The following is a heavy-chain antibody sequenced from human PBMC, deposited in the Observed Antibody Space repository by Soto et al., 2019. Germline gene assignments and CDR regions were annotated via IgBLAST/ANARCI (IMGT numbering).Heavy chain of an antibody. D-gene: IGHD4-17*01. J-gene: IGHJ4*02. Sequence: QVQLQESGPGLVKPSETLSLTCTVSGGSISSYYWSWIRQPPGKGLEWIGYIYYSGSTNYNPSLKSRATISVDPSKNQLSLKLSSVTAADTAVYSCARGYGDYVLDYWGQGTLVTVSS. CDR2: IYYSGST. V-gene: IGHV4-59*01. CDR1: GGSISSYY. CDR3: ARGYGDYVLDY.